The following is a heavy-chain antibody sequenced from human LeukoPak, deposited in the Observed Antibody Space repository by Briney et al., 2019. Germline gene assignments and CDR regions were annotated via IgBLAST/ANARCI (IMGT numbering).Heavy chain of an antibody. D-gene: IGHD3-22*01. CDR2: IYTRGSP. Sequence: SETLSLTCTVPGGPIRCYHWSWIRQPAGKGLEWIGRIYTRGSPNSNASLKSRVNMSVDTSQNQFAMKPRSVTAADTAVYYCARGVTMIDYWGQGTLVTVSS. V-gene: IGHV4-4*07. CDR3: ARGVTMIDY. J-gene: IGHJ4*02. CDR1: GGPIRCYH.